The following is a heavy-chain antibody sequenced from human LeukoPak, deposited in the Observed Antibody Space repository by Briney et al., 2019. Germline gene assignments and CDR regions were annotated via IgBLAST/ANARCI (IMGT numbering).Heavy chain of an antibody. CDR3: AREWYDFWSGLNWFDP. D-gene: IGHD3-3*01. V-gene: IGHV4-4*07. CDR2: IYTSGGT. Sequence: SETLSLTCTVSGGSISSYYWSWIRQPAGKGLEWIGRIYTSGGTNYNPSLKSRVTMSVDTSKNQFSLKLSSVTAADTAVYYCAREWYDFWSGLNWFDPWGQGTLVTVSS. J-gene: IGHJ5*02. CDR1: GGSISSYY.